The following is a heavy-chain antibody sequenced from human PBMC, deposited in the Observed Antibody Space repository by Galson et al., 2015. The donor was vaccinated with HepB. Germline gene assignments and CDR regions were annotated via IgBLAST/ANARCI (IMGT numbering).Heavy chain of an antibody. J-gene: IGHJ4*02. CDR3: ARDDQVVTSGGLTSAFDY. CDR2: ISAYNGET. Sequence: SVKVSCKASGGTFSRYGISWVRQAPGQGLEWMGWISAYNGETKYAQKFQGRVTMTTDTSTSTAYMELRSLSSDDTALYYCARDDQVVTSGGLTSAFDYWGQGTLVTVSS. D-gene: IGHD3-16*01. CDR1: GGTFSRYG. V-gene: IGHV1-18*04.